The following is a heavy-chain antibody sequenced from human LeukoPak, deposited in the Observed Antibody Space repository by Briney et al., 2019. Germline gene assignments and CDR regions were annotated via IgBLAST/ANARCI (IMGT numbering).Heavy chain of an antibody. CDR3: AKDMGYSGSDYYYGMDV. J-gene: IGHJ6*02. Sequence: GGSLRLSCAASGFTFSSYAMSWVRQAPGKGLEWVSSISSSSSYIYYADSVKGRFIISRDNAKNSLYLQMNSLRAEDTALYYCAKDMGYSGSDYYYGMDVWGQGTTVTVSS. CDR2: ISSSSSYI. V-gene: IGHV3-21*04. D-gene: IGHD5-12*01. CDR1: GFTFSSYA.